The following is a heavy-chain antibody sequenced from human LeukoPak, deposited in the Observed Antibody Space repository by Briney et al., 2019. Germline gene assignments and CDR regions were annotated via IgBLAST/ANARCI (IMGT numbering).Heavy chain of an antibody. CDR3: ARVGRDCSSINCYWDDWFDP. V-gene: IGHV1-18*01. J-gene: IGHJ5*02. D-gene: IGHD2-2*01. CDR1: GYSFINYG. Sequence: ASLKVSCKASGYSFINYGITWVREAPGQGPEWMGWVSGSTGSTHYAQSVQGRVTMTTDTSTGTAYMELRSLRSDDTAVYYCARVGRDCSSINCYWDDWFDPWGQGTLVIVSS. CDR2: VSGSTGST.